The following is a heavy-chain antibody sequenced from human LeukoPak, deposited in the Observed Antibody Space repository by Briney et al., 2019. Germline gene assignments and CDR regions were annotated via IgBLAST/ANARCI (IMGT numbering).Heavy chain of an antibody. CDR1: GFTFSAST. D-gene: IGHD3-10*01. CDR3: ARAIEPYGSGAYYFDY. CDR2: LSYDGFTQ. V-gene: IGHV3-30*14. J-gene: IGHJ4*02. Sequence: GGSLRLSCVASGFTFSASTMHWVRQAPGKGLEWVAVLSYDGFTQYYADSVKGRFTISRDNSKNTLYLQMNSLRAEDTAVYYCARAIEPYGSGAYYFDYWGQGTLVTVSS.